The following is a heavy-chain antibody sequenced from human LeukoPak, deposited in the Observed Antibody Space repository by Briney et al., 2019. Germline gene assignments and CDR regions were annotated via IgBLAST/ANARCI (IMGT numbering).Heavy chain of an antibody. CDR1: GFTFSSYS. J-gene: IGHJ5*02. D-gene: IGHD3-3*01. V-gene: IGHV3-48*02. CDR2: ISSSSSTI. CDR3: ARGQIDYDFWSGYSSA. Sequence: GGSLRLSCAASGFTFSSYSMNWVRQAPGKGLEWVSYISSSSSTIYYADSVKGRFTISRDNAKNSLYLQMNSLRDEDTAVYYCARGQIDYDFWSGYSSAWGQGTLVTVSS.